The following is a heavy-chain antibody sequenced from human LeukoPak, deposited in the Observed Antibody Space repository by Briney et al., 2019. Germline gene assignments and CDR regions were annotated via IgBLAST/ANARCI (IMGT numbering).Heavy chain of an antibody. Sequence: GGSLRLSCAASGFTFSSNWMHWVRQDPEKGLVWVSYINPDGTSTKYADSVQGRFTISRDNAKNTLYLQMNSLRVEDTAMYYCARVSGYSGSPYYHYMDVWGKGTTVTISS. CDR3: ARVSGYSGSPYYHYMDV. J-gene: IGHJ6*03. CDR2: INPDGTST. D-gene: IGHD1-26*01. V-gene: IGHV3-74*03. CDR1: GFTFSSNW.